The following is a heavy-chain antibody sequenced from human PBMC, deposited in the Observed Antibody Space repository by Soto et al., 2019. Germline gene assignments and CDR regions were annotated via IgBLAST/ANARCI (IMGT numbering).Heavy chain of an antibody. Sequence: SGPTLVNPTQTLTLTCTFSGFSLNTRGVGVGWIRQPPGKALEWLALISWDGEKRYSPFLKSRLTITKDTSKNQVVLTMTNMDPVDTATYYCAHSVVAGLGYYFDYWGQGTLVTVSS. V-gene: IGHV2-5*02. CDR1: GFSLNTRGVG. CDR3: AHSVVAGLGYYFDY. D-gene: IGHD6-19*01. CDR2: ISWDGEK. J-gene: IGHJ4*02.